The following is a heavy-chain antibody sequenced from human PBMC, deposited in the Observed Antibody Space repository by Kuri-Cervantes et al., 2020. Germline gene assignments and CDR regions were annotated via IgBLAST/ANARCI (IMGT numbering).Heavy chain of an antibody. V-gene: IGHV1-2*04. CDR1: GYTFSDYY. Sequence: ASVKVSCKASGYTFSDYYIHWVRQAPGQGLEWLGWINHKTGGTNYAQEFKDWVTMTSDTSISTAYMELSSLKSDDTAMYYCARSLAYYNTIDFWGQGTLVTVSS. D-gene: IGHD3-9*01. J-gene: IGHJ4*02. CDR2: INHKTGGT. CDR3: ARSLAYYNTIDF.